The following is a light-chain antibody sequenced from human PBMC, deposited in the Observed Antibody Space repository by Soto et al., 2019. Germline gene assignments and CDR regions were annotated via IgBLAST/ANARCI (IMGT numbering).Light chain of an antibody. CDR2: GSS. Sequence: EIVLTQSPGTLSLSPGETAALPCRASRSLSNNHLAWYQQRPGQAPRLLIYGSSSRAAGIPDRFSGSVSGTDFTLTISRLEPEDFAVYYCQLYGVSSPRITFGQGTRLEIK. CDR3: QLYGVSSPRIT. J-gene: IGKJ5*01. CDR1: RSLSNNH. V-gene: IGKV3-20*01.